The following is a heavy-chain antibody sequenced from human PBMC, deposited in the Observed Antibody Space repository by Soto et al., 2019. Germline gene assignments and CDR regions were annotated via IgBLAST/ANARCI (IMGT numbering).Heavy chain of an antibody. CDR1: GASISSTNYY. J-gene: IGHJ4*02. V-gene: IGHV4-39*01. Sequence: QLQLQESGPGLVKPSETLSLTCTVSGASISSTNYYWDWLRQSPGEGLEWIGGICYSGSSYYSPSLKSRVTISVDTSKNQFSLRLTSVTAADTALYYCAKHNTGITVAGYVSFDRWGQGTLVTVSS. CDR2: ICYSGSS. CDR3: AKHNTGITVAGYVSFDR. D-gene: IGHD6-19*01.